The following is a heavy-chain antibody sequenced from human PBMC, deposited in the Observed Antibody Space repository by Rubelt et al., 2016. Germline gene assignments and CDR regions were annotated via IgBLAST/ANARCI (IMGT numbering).Heavy chain of an antibody. V-gene: IGHV1-18*01. J-gene: IGHJ6*03. Sequence: TSYGISWVRQAPGQGLEWMGWISAYNGNTNYAQKLQGRVTMTTDTSTSTAYMELSSLRSEDTAVYYCATGGQVVPDRKPYYYYYMDVWGKGTTVTVSS. CDR3: ATGGQVVPDRKPYYYYYMDV. CDR2: ISAYNGNT. D-gene: IGHD2-2*01. CDR1: TSYG.